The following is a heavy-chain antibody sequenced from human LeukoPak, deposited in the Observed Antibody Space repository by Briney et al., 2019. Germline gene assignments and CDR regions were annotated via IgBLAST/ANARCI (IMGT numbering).Heavy chain of an antibody. D-gene: IGHD3-9*01. Sequence: GGSLRLSCAASGFTFSSYAMHWVRQAPGKGLEWVAVISYDGSNKYYADSVKGRFTISRDNSKNTLYLQMNSLRAEDTAVYYCARDRSKHFDWLLYAYYYYGMDVWGQGTTVTVSS. J-gene: IGHJ6*02. CDR3: ARDRSKHFDWLLYAYYYYGMDV. V-gene: IGHV3-30-3*01. CDR2: ISYDGSNK. CDR1: GFTFSSYA.